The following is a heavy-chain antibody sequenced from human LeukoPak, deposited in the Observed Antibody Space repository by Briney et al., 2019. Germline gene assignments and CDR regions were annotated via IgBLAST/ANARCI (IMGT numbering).Heavy chain of an antibody. D-gene: IGHD6-19*01. CDR3: ARGLIKSRSGWHFDY. V-gene: IGHV3-23*01. CDR1: GFTFSSHA. J-gene: IGHJ4*02. Sequence: PGGALRLSCAASGFTFSSHAMSWVRQAPGKGLEWVSGISGSGLSTYYADSVKGRFTISRDNSKNTLYLQMNSLRDEDTAVYYCARGLIKSRSGWHFDYWGQGTLVTVSS. CDR2: ISGSGLST.